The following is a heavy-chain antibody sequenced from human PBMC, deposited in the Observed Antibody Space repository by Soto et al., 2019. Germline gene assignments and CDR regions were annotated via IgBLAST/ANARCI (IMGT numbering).Heavy chain of an antibody. CDR2: VYYSGSV. CDR3: ARRLNLGSFDH. CDR1: GVSLTGYH. J-gene: IGHJ5*02. D-gene: IGHD3-10*01. Sequence: AETLSLTCNVSGVSLTGYHWNWIRQPPGKTLEWIGFVYYSGSVSYNPSLKGRASISVDRSKNQFSLRLTSVTAADTAVYYCARRLNLGSFDHWGQGTLVTVSS. V-gene: IGHV4-59*01.